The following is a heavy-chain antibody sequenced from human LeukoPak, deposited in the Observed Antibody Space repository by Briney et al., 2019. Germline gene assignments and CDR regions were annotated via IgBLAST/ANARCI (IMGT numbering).Heavy chain of an antibody. Sequence: PGGSLRLSCAASGFTFDDYGMSWVRHAPGKGLEWVSGINWNGGSTGYADSVKGRFTISRDNAKNSLYLQMNSLRAEDTALYYCARDLGGSYDYVWGSFDYWGQGTLVTVSS. J-gene: IGHJ4*02. V-gene: IGHV3-20*04. CDR2: INWNGGST. D-gene: IGHD3-16*01. CDR3: ARDLGGSYDYVWGSFDY. CDR1: GFTFDDYG.